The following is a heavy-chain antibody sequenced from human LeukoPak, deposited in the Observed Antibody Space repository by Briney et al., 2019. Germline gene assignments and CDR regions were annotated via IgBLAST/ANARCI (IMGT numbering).Heavy chain of an antibody. D-gene: IGHD1-26*01. CDR2: VSGSGGST. Sequence: PGGSLALSCAASGFTLSSYAMSWVRQAPGKGLEWVSAVSGSGGSTYYADSVKGRFTISRDHSKNTLYLQMNSLRAEDTAVYCCVKDVFCYRAGIVGATLVCWRQPTLVTVSS. CDR3: VKDVFCYRAGIVGATLVC. CDR1: GFTLSSYA. V-gene: IGHV3-23*01. J-gene: IGHJ4*02.